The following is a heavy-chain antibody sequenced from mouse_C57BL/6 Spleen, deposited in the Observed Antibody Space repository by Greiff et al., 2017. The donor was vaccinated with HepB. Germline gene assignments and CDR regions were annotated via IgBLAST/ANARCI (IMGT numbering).Heavy chain of an antibody. CDR1: GYTFTDYY. V-gene: IGHV1-19*01. D-gene: IGHD1-1*01. J-gene: IGHJ2*01. CDR2: INPYNGGT. CDR3: AIVRGYYGSSSYFDY. Sequence: EVQLQQSGPVLVKPGASVKMSCKASGYTFTDYYMNWVKQSHGKSLEWIGVINPYNGGTSYNQKFKGKATLTVDKSSGTAYMERNSLTSEDSAVYYCAIVRGYYGSSSYFDYWGQGTTLTVSS.